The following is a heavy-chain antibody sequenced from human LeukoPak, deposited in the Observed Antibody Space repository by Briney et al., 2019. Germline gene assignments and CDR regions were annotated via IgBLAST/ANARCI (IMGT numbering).Heavy chain of an antibody. CDR2: ISGSGDNT. V-gene: IGHV3-23*01. J-gene: IGHJ6*02. CDR3: AKIFERELQYYYYGMDV. CDR1: GFTFSSYA. D-gene: IGHD5-24*01. Sequence: GGSLRLSCAASGFTFSSYAMSWVRQVPGKGLEWVSVISGSGDNTYYADSVKGRFTISRDNSKNMLYLQMNSLRAEDTAVYYCAKIFERELQYYYYGMDVWGQGTTVTVSS.